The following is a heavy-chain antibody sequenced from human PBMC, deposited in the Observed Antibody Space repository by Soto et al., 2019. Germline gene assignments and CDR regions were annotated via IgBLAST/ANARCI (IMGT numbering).Heavy chain of an antibody. CDR1: GGSISSYY. CDR2: IYTSGST. D-gene: IGHD3-10*01. J-gene: IGHJ5*02. Sequence: QVQLQESGPGLVKPSETLSLTCTVSGGSISSYYWSWIRQPAGKGLAWIGRIYTSGSTNYNPSLKSRVTMSVDTSKNQFSLKLSSVTDADTAVYYCARGPYGSGGSPPSTVDPWGQGTLVTVSS. CDR3: ARGPYGSGGSPPSTVDP. V-gene: IGHV4-4*07.